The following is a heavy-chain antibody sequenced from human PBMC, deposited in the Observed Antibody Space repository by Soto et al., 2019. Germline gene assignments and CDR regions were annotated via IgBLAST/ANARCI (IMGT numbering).Heavy chain of an antibody. J-gene: IGHJ4*02. D-gene: IGHD3-3*01. Sequence: QVQLQESGPGLVKPSQTLSLTCTVSGGSISSGGYYWSRLRQHPGQGLEWIGYFYYSGSTYYNLSLKERVTIAVDTSNNQFHLKLSSVHAADTAVYYCARSPTIFGVVIDDWGQGTLVTVSS. CDR3: ARSPTIFGVVIDD. V-gene: IGHV4-31*03. CDR2: FYYSGST. CDR1: GGSISSGGYY.